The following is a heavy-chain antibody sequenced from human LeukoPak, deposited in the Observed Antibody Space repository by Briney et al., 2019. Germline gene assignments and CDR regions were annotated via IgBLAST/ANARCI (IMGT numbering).Heavy chain of an antibody. J-gene: IGHJ4*02. V-gene: IGHV3-23*01. D-gene: IGHD3-9*01. CDR1: GFTFSSYA. CDR2: ISGSGGST. CDR3: AKGRTYYDILTGYPGVIFDY. Sequence: PGGSLRLSCAASGFTFSSYAMSWVRQAPGKGLEWVSAISGSGGSTYYADSVKGRFTISRDNSKNTLYLQMNSLRAEDTAVYYCAKGRTYYDILTGYPGVIFDYWGQGTLVTVSS.